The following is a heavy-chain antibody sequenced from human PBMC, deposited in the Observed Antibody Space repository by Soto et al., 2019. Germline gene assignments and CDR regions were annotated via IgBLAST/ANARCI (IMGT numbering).Heavy chain of an antibody. Sequence: ESGGGLVKPGGSLRLSCAASGFTFSSYSMNWVRQAPGKGLEWVSSISSSSSYIYYADSVKDRFTISRDNAKNSLYLQMNSLRAEDTAVYYCARGGVGGNDYYYYYGMDVWGQGTTVTVSS. CDR1: GFTFSSYS. J-gene: IGHJ6*02. CDR3: ARGGVGGNDYYYYYGMDV. CDR2: ISSSSSYI. V-gene: IGHV3-21*01. D-gene: IGHD2-15*01.